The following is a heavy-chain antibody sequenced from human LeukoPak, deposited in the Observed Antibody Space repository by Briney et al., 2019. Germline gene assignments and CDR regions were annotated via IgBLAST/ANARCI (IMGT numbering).Heavy chain of an antibody. Sequence: SGPTLVNPTQTLTLTCTFSGFSLSTSGVGVGWIRQPPGKALEWLALIYWNDDTHYSPSLKSRLTITKDTSKNQVVLTMTNMDPVDTATYYCTRQAPPSWYFSDIAGTYGNWFDSWGQGTLVTVSS. CDR3: TRQAPPSWYFSDIAGTYGNWFDS. J-gene: IGHJ5*01. CDR2: IYWNDDT. D-gene: IGHD6-13*01. V-gene: IGHV2-5*01. CDR1: GFSLSTSGVG.